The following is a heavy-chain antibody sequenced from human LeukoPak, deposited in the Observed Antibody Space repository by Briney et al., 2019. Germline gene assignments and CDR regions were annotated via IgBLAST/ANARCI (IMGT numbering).Heavy chain of an antibody. Sequence: GGSLRLSCAASGFTFNNYGMHWVRQAPGKGLEWVAVISYDGPNKYYADSVKGRFTISRDNSKNTQYLQMNSLRTEDTAVYYCAKGMARFGYGALLDYWGQGTLVTVSS. J-gene: IGHJ4*02. V-gene: IGHV3-30*18. D-gene: IGHD4/OR15-4a*01. CDR3: AKGMARFGYGALLDY. CDR2: ISYDGPNK. CDR1: GFTFNNYG.